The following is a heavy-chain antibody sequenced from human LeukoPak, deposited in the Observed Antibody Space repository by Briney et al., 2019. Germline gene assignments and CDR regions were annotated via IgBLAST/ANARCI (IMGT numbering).Heavy chain of an antibody. CDR3: ASAKYSSGWYSTMDAFDI. V-gene: IGHV4-59*12. J-gene: IGHJ3*02. CDR1: GGSISSYY. CDR2: IYYSGST. Sequence: PAETLSLTCTVSGGSISSYYWSWIRQPPGKGLEWIGYIYYSGSTNYNPSLKSRVTIPVDTSKNQFSLKLSSVTAADTAVYYCASAKYSSGWYSTMDAFDIWGQGTMVTVSS. D-gene: IGHD6-19*01.